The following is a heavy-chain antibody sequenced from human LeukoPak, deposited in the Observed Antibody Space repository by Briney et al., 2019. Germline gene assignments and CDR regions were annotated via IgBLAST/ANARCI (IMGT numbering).Heavy chain of an antibody. J-gene: IGHJ4*02. CDR1: GFTFSSYG. CDR2: ISYAGSNK. Sequence: GGSLRLSCAASGFTFSSYGMHCVRQAPGKGLEWVAVISYAGSNKYYADSVKGRFTISRDNSKNTLYLQMNSLRAEDTAVYYCAKDAPIAYDSSGYYYETGSLDYWGQGTLVTVSS. V-gene: IGHV3-30*18. CDR3: AKDAPIAYDSSGYYYETGSLDY. D-gene: IGHD3-22*01.